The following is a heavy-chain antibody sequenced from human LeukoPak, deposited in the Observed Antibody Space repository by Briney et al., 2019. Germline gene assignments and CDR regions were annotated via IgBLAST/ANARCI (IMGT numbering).Heavy chain of an antibody. CDR1: GGTFSSYA. CDR2: IIPIFGTA. D-gene: IGHD2-2*01. V-gene: IGHV1-69*01. J-gene: IGHJ6*04. CDR3: ARGPYCSSTSCYVHGYYYGMDV. Sequence: SVKVSFKASGGTFSSYAISWVRQAPGQGLEWMGGIIPIFGTANYAQKFQGRVTITADGSTSTAYMELSSLRSEDTAVYYCARGPYCSSTSCYVHGYYYGMDVWGKGTTVTVSS.